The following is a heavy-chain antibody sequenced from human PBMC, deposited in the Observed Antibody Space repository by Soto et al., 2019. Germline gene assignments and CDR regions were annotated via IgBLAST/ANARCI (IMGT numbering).Heavy chain of an antibody. CDR1: GASISSDDYY. CDR3: AREVNNYYGMDV. CDR2: ISYSGST. V-gene: IGHV4-30-4*01. Sequence: QVQLQESGPGLVKPSQTLSLTCSISGASISSDDYYWSWFRQPPGKGLEWIGYISYSGSTYYNPSLKSRITISVDTSKTQFSLILSSMTAADTAVFYCAREVNNYYGMDVWGQGTTVTVSS. J-gene: IGHJ6*02.